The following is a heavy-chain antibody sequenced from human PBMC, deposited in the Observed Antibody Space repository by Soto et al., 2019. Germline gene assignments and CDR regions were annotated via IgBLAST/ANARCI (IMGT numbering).Heavy chain of an antibody. V-gene: IGHV3-49*03. Sequence: GGSLRLSCTAXGFTFGDYAMSWFRQAPGKGLEWVGFIRSKAYGGTTEYAASVKGRFTISRDDSKSIAYLQMNSLKTEDTAVYYCTVGSSGWYARVDYWGQGTLVTVSS. D-gene: IGHD6-13*01. J-gene: IGHJ4*02. CDR1: GFTFGDYA. CDR2: IRSKAYGGTT. CDR3: TVGSSGWYARVDY.